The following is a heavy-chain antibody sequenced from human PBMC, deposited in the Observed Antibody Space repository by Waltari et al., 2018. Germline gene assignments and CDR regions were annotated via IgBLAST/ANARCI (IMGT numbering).Heavy chain of an antibody. V-gene: IGHV3-30*01. J-gene: IGHJ6*02. D-gene: IGHD2-15*01. Sequence: QVQLVESGGGVVQPGRSLRLSCAGTNVTFGNFAVHWVRQAPGKGLEWAALISNDGSDKYYADSGKGRFSISRDNSKNTVYLQMISLRSEDTAVYYCARVDYGGKNYFYYGLEVWGQGTTVTVSS. CDR1: NVTFGNFA. CDR3: ARVDYGGKNYFYYGLEV. CDR2: ISNDGSDK.